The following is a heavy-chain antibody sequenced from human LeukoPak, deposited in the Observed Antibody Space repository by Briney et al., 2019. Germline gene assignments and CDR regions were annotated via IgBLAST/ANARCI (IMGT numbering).Heavy chain of an antibody. Sequence: SQTLSLTCAISGDSVSSNSAAWNWIRQSPSRGLEWLGRTYYRSKWYNDYAVSVKSRITINPDTSKNQFSLQLNSVTPEDTAVYYCAREYGECSSTSRYYYFDYWGQGTLVTVSS. CDR3: AREYGECSSTSRYYYFDY. V-gene: IGHV6-1*01. J-gene: IGHJ4*02. CDR2: TYYRSKWYN. CDR1: GDSVSSNSAA. D-gene: IGHD2-2*01.